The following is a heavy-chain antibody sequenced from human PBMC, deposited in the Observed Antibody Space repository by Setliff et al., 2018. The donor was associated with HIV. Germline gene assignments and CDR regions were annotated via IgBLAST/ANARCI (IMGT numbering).Heavy chain of an antibody. V-gene: IGHV3-53*01. J-gene: IGHJ6*03. CDR2: IYSSGSA. CDR1: GFSVSSNY. Sequence: GGSLRLSCVASGFSVSSNYVTWVRRAPGKGLEWVSVIYSSGSAYYADSVKGRFTISKDKSKNTVHLEMNSLRADDTAVYYCARVRAIADIYFYYFMDVWGKGTTVTVSS. CDR3: ARVRAIADIYFYYFMDV. D-gene: IGHD2-15*01.